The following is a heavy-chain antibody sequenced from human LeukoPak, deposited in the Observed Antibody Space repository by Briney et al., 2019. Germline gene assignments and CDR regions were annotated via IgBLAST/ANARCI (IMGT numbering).Heavy chain of an antibody. CDR1: GFTFSSYC. Sequence: VGSLRLSCAASGFTFSSYCMHWVRQAPAKGLDWVACRRYDESKKYYADSVQGRFTIYRDNSKNTLYLQMTSLRAEDTAVYYCANGLRGYSYGCFGYWGQGTLVTVSS. D-gene: IGHD5-18*01. V-gene: IGHV3-30*02. CDR2: RRYDESKK. CDR3: ANGLRGYSYGCFGY. J-gene: IGHJ4*02.